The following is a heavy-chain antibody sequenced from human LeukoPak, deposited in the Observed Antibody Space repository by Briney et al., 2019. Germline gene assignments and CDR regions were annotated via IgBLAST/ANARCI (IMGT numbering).Heavy chain of an antibody. J-gene: IGHJ6*01. CDR1: GYSFISYW. D-gene: IGHD2-15*01. Sequence: AESLQIFCKGAGYSFISYWFRWVSQMPGKGLEWMGRIDPSDSYTNYSPSFQGHVTISADKSISTAYLQWSSLKASHTAMYYCASRAGCSCGSCSGYYYYGICVWGPGTTVTVSS. CDR2: IDPSDSYT. CDR3: ASRAGCSCGSCSGYYYYGICV. V-gene: IGHV5-10-1*01.